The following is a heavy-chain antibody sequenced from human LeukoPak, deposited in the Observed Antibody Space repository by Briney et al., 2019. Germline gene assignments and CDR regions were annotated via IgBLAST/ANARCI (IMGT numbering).Heavy chain of an antibody. D-gene: IGHD2-8*01. J-gene: IGHJ5*02. CDR2: ISPSSNYI. Sequence: PGGSLRLSCAASGFTFSSYSMNWVRQAPGKGLEWVSSISPSSNYIYYADSVKGRFTISRDNAKNSLYLQMNSLRAEDTAVYYCARDLLGYCTNGICYDKSNWFDPWGQGTLVTVSS. CDR1: GFTFSSYS. V-gene: IGHV3-21*01. CDR3: ARDLLGYCTNGICYDKSNWFDP.